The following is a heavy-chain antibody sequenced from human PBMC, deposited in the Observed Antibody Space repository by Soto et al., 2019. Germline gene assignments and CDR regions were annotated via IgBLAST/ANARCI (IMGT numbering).Heavy chain of an antibody. CDR2: ISRTSSAI. Sequence: GGSLRLSXAASGFTLSSYSMNWVRQAPGKGLDWVSYISRTSSAIYYADSVKGRFTISRDNANNLLFLQMNSLRDEDTAVYYCARDGGYSGYDIDFWGQGTLVTVSS. D-gene: IGHD5-12*01. CDR1: GFTLSSYS. J-gene: IGHJ4*02. CDR3: ARDGGYSGYDIDF. V-gene: IGHV3-48*02.